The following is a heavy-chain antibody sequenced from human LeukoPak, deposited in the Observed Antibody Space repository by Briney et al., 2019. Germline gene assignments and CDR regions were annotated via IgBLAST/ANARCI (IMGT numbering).Heavy chain of an antibody. V-gene: IGHV3-11*04. CDR1: GFIFSDYA. CDR2: ISSSGSTI. CDR3: AELGITMIGGV. Sequence: GGSLRLSCAASGFIFSDYAMSWVRQAPGKGLEWVSYISSSGSTIYYADSVKGRFTISRDNAKNSLYLQMNSLRAEDTAVYYCAELGITMIGGVWGKGTTVTISS. D-gene: IGHD3-10*02. J-gene: IGHJ6*04.